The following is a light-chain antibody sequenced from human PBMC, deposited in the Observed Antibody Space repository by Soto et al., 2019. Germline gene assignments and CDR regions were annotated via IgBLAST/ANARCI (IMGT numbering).Light chain of an antibody. V-gene: IGKV1-5*01. Sequence: DIQMTQSPSTLSASVGDRVTITCRASQSIGSWLAWYQQKPGKAPKLLIYDASSLESGVPSRFSGSGSETEFTLTISSLQPDDFATYYCQQYNSYSTWTFGQGTKVEIK. J-gene: IGKJ1*01. CDR3: QQYNSYSTWT. CDR2: DAS. CDR1: QSIGSW.